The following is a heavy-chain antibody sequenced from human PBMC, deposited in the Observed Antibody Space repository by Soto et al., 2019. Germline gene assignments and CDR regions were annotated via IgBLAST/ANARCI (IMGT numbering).Heavy chain of an antibody. D-gene: IGHD3-10*01. CDR2: IHYDGST. J-gene: IGHJ3*01. CDR3: AIFYGHAFDV. V-gene: IGHV4-39*02. CDR1: GGSITTSSYN. Sequence: QLQLQESGPGLVKPSETLSLTCSVSGGSITTSSYNWDWIRQPPGKGLEWIGTIHYDGSTSYNPSLKSQVTISVDTSKNHFALKVNSVTAADTAVYYCAIFYGHAFDVWGRGTVVTVSS.